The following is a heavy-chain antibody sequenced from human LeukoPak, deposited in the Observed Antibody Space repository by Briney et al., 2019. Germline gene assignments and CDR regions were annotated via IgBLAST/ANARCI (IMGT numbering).Heavy chain of an antibody. J-gene: IGHJ4*02. D-gene: IGHD5-18*01. CDR1: GGSIRSSSYY. Sequence: SEALYLPCPVSGGSIRSSSYYWGGIRQRPGKGLGRIGNIHYTARTYYIPSLKRRVPISVDTSKNQFSLKLSSVTAADTAVYYCARLSVTAMVMVDYWGQGTLVTVSS. V-gene: IGHV4-39*01. CDR3: ARLSVTAMVMVDY. CDR2: IHYTART.